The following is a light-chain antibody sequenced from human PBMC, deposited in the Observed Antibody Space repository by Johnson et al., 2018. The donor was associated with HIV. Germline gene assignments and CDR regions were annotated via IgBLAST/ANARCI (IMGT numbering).Light chain of an antibody. CDR3: ETWDSRLSGYYV. CDR1: SSNIGINY. CDR2: DND. J-gene: IGLJ1*01. V-gene: IGLV1-51*01. Sequence: QSVLTQPPSVSAAPGQKVTISCSGSSSNIGINYVSWFQQLPGTAPKLLIYDNDKRPSGIPDRFSGSKSGTSATLGITGLQTGDEADYYCETWDSRLSGYYVFGSGTMLTVL.